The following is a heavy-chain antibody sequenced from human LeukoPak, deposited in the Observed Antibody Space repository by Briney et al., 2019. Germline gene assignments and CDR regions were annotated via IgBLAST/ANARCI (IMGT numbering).Heavy chain of an antibody. CDR2: ISGSGGST. CDR1: GFTFSSYS. CDR3: AKIPMNKLVVVVAATPA. V-gene: IGHV3-23*01. J-gene: IGHJ5*02. Sequence: GGSLRLSCAASGFTFSSYSMNWVRQAPGKGLEWVSGISGSGGSTHYADSVKGRFTISRDNSKNTLYLQMNSLRAEDTAVYYCAKIPMNKLVVVVAATPAWGQGTLVTVSS. D-gene: IGHD2-15*01.